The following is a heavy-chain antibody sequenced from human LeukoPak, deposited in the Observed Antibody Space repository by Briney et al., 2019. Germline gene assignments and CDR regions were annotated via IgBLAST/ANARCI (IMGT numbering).Heavy chain of an antibody. CDR2: INQGGSVK. J-gene: IGHJ4*02. CDR3: ARFGYSGWNLEY. V-gene: IGHV3-7*01. CDR1: GFSFRDFW. Sequence: GGSLRLSCAASGFSFRDFWMTWVRRAPGKGLEWVANINQGGSVKYYVDSVKGRFTISRDDAESSLYVQMNSLRDEDTAVYYCARFGYSGWNLEYWGQGTLVTVSS. D-gene: IGHD5-12*01.